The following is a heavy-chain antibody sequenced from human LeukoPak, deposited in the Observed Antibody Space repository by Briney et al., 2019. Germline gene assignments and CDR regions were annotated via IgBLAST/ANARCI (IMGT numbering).Heavy chain of an antibody. J-gene: IGHJ4*02. Sequence: GGSLRLSCAASGFTFSDYYMSWIRQAPGKGLEWVSYISSSSSYTNYADSVKGRFTISRDNAKNSLYLQMNSLRAGDTAVYYCARDSPWSVRYFDYWGQGTLVTVSS. V-gene: IGHV3-11*06. CDR3: ARDSPWSVRYFDY. CDR1: GFTFSDYY. CDR2: ISSSSSYT. D-gene: IGHD2-8*01.